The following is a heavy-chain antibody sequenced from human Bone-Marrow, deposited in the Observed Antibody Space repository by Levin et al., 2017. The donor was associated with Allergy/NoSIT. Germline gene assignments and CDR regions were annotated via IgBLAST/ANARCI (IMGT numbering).Heavy chain of an antibody. Sequence: GESLKISCAASGFTFRSYGMHWVRQAPGKGLEWVAVISFDGSNKYYADSVKGRFIISRDNSDNTLYLQMNGLRAEDTTIYYCASDKGGGGSGWRRGFDYWGQGALVTVSS. J-gene: IGHJ4*02. CDR2: ISFDGSNK. CDR3: ASDKGGGGSGWRRGFDY. CDR1: GFTFRSYG. V-gene: IGHV3-30*03. D-gene: IGHD6-19*01.